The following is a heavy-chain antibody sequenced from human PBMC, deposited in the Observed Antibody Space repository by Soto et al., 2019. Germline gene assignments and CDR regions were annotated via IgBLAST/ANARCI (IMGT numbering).Heavy chain of an antibody. CDR2: IDPSDSYI. D-gene: IGHD2-15*01. CDR1: DYIFTSYW. Sequence: ESLKISCKGSDYIFTSYWISWVRQMPGKGLEWMGRIDPSDSYIKYSPSFQGHVTISADNSISTAYLQWSSLKASDTAMYYCARLYCKGDRCYSDDYWGQGTQVTVSS. CDR3: ARLYCKGDRCYSDDY. V-gene: IGHV5-10-1*01. J-gene: IGHJ4*02.